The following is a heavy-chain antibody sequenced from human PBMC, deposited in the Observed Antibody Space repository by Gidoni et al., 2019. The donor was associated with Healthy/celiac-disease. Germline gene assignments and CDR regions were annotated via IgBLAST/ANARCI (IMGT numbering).Heavy chain of an antibody. CDR3: AKGRYIAAAGNWFDP. CDR1: GFTFRSYA. D-gene: IGHD6-13*01. CDR2: ISGSGGST. J-gene: IGHJ5*02. V-gene: IGHV3-23*01. Sequence: EVQLLESGGGLVQPGGSLRLSCAASGFTFRSYAMSWVRQAPGKGREWVSAISGSGGSTYSADSVKGRFTIAIDNSKNTLYLQMNSLRAEDTAVYYCAKGRYIAAAGNWFDPWGQGTLVTVSS.